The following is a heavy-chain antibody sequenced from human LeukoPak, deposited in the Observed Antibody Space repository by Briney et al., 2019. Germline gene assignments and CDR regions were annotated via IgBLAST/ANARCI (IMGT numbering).Heavy chain of an antibody. CDR1: GGSFNGYY. CDR2: INHSGST. CDR3: ARGQLRLSN. Sequence: SESLSLTCAVYGGSFNGYYWTWIRQPPGKGLEWIGEINHSGSTDYNPSLKSRVTISVDTSKNQFSLKLNSVTAADTAVYYCARGQLRLSNWGQGSLVIVSS. D-gene: IGHD6-25*01. J-gene: IGHJ4*02. V-gene: IGHV4-34*01.